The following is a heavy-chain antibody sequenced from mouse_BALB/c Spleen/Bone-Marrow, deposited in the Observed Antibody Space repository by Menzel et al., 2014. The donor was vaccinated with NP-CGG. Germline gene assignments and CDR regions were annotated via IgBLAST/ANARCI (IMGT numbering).Heavy chain of an antibody. CDR1: GYTFTDYK. J-gene: IGHJ3*01. CDR2: IDPETGGT. CDR3: TIVAY. Sequence: QVQLKESGAELVRPGTSVTLSCKASGYTFTDYKTHWVKQTPVHGLEWIGLIDPETGGTAYNQKFKGKATLTADKSSSTAYMDLRSLTSEDSAVYYCTIVAYWGQGTLVAVSA. V-gene: IGHV1-15*01.